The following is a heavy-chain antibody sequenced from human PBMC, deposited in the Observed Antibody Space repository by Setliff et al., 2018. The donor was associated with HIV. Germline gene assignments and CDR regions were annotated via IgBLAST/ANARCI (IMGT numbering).Heavy chain of an antibody. CDR1: GFTLSHYS. D-gene: IGHD6-13*01. V-gene: IGHV3-74*01. Sequence: PGGSLRLSCAASGFTLSHYSMNWVRQAPGKGLVWVSRINSDGSSASYADSVKGRFTIFRDNAKNTLYLQMNSLRAEDTAVYYCARDHGSSSWYGVGDYWGQGTLVTVSS. J-gene: IGHJ4*02. CDR2: INSDGSSA. CDR3: ARDHGSSSWYGVGDY.